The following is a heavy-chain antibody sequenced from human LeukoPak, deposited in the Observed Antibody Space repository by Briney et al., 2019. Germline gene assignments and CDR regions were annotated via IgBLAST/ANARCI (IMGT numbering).Heavy chain of an antibody. V-gene: IGHV3-30*04. D-gene: IGHD3-10*01. CDR2: MLYDGSND. J-gene: IGHJ4*02. Sequence: GGSLRLSCAASGFTFSHYAMHWVRQAPGKGLEWAALMLYDGSNDYYADSVKGRFTISRDNSKNTLYLQRNSLSPEATAVYYCARISGSYYTGAFDYWGQGTLVTVSS. CDR3: ARISGSYYTGAFDY. CDR1: GFTFSHYA.